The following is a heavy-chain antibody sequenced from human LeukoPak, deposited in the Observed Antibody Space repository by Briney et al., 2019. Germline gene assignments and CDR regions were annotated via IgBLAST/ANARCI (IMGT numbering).Heavy chain of an antibody. V-gene: IGHV3-23*01. J-gene: IGHJ4*02. CDR3: AKDVVQYSYIDY. CDR1: GFTFSSYA. Sequence: GGTLRLSCTASGFTFSSYAMSWVRQAPGKGLEWVSAISGSGGSTYYADSVKGWFTIARDNSKNTLYLQMNSLRAEDTAVYYCAKDVVQYSYIDYWGQGTLVTVSS. CDR2: ISGSGGST. D-gene: IGHD5-18*01.